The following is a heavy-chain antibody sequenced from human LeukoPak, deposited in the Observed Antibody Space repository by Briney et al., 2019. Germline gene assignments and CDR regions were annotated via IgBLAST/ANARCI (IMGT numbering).Heavy chain of an antibody. V-gene: IGHV4-61*02. CDR3: ARGDFWSGYPIDY. CDR1: GGSISSGSYY. CDR2: IYTSGST. J-gene: IGHJ4*02. D-gene: IGHD3-3*01. Sequence: SETLSLTCTVSGGSISSGSYYWSWIRQPAGKGLEWIGRIYTSGSTNYNPSLKSRVTMSVDTSKNQFSLKLSSVTAADTAVYYCARGDFWSGYPIDYWGQGTLVTVSS.